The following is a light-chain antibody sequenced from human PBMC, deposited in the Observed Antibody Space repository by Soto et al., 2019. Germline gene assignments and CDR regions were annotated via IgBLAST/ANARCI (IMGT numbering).Light chain of an antibody. Sequence: DIQMTQSPSTLSAIVGDRVTISCRASQSIGRWLAWYQQKPGKAPKLLXXDASSFESGVPSRFSGSGCGTEFTLTISSLQPDDFAIYYCHQYNTYSPERTFGQGTKVDI. J-gene: IGKJ1*01. V-gene: IGKV1-5*01. CDR1: QSIGRW. CDR2: DAS. CDR3: HQYNTYSPERT.